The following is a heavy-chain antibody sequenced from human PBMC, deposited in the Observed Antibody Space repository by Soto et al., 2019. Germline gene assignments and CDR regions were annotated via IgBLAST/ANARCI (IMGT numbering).Heavy chain of an antibody. Sequence: GGSLRLSCAASGFTFSSYAMTWVRQAPGQGLDWVSTISGSGGNTYYADSVKGRFTISRDNSKNTLYLQMNSLRAEDTAIFYCAKGKYSSSWYFDYWGQGTLVTVSS. CDR1: GFTFSSYA. D-gene: IGHD6-13*01. CDR3: AKGKYSSSWYFDY. J-gene: IGHJ4*02. V-gene: IGHV3-23*01. CDR2: ISGSGGNT.